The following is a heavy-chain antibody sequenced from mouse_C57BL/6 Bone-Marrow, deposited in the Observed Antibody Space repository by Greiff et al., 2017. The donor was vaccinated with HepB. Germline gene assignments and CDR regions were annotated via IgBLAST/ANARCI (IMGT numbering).Heavy chain of an antibody. CDR1: GYTFTDYY. D-gene: IGHD2-13*01. Sequence: EVKLVESGPVLVKPGASVKMSCKASGYTFTDYYMNWVKQSHGKSLEWIGVINPYNGGTSYNQKFKGKATLTVDKSSTTAYMELNSLTSEDSAVYYYARSVTDYAMDYWGQGTAVTVSS. J-gene: IGHJ4*01. CDR2: INPYNGGT. CDR3: ARSVTDYAMDY. V-gene: IGHV1-19*01.